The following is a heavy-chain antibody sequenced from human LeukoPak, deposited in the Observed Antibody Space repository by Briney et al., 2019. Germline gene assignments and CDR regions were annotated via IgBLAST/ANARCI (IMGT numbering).Heavy chain of an antibody. Sequence: QPGGSLRLSFAASGFTFRSYGMHWVRQAPGKGLEWVAVIRYDESNKYYADSVKGRFTVYRDDSNNTMYLQMSSLRIEDSAVYYCAKDSPTTMVRGVLDYWGQGTLVTVSS. D-gene: IGHD3-10*01. CDR1: GFTFRSYG. CDR2: IRYDESNK. CDR3: AKDSPTTMVRGVLDY. J-gene: IGHJ4*02. V-gene: IGHV3-30*02.